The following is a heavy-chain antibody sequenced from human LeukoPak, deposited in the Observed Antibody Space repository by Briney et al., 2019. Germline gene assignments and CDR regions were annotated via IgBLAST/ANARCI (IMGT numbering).Heavy chain of an antibody. V-gene: IGHV4-34*01. CDR2: INHSGST. Sequence: PSETLSLTCAVYGGSFSGYYWSWIRQPPGKGLEWIGEINHSGSTNYNPSLKSRVTISVDTSKNQFSPKLSSVTAADTAVYYCARTWVGCSGGSCYEDYWGQGTLVTVSS. D-gene: IGHD2-15*01. CDR3: ARTWVGCSGGSCYEDY. CDR1: GGSFSGYY. J-gene: IGHJ4*02.